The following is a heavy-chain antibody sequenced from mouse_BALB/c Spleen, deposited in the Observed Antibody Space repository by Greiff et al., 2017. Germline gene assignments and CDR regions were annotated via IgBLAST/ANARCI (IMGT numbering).Heavy chain of an antibody. CDR1: GDSITSGY. CDR3: ASYGQLRGSAPWFAY. D-gene: IGHD1-1*01. Sequence: EVQLVESGPSLVKPSQTLSLTCSVTGDSITSGYWNWIRKFPGNKLEYMGYISYSGSTYYNPSLKSRISITRDTSKNQYYLQLNSVTTEDTATYYCASYGQLRGSAPWFAYWGQGTLVTVSA. CDR2: ISYSGST. J-gene: IGHJ3*01. V-gene: IGHV3-8*02.